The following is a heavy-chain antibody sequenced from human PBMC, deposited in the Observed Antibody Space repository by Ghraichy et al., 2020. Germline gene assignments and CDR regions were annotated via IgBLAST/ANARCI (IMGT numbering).Heavy chain of an antibody. Sequence: SETLSLTCAVYGGSFSGYYWSWIRQPPGKGLEWIGEINHSGSTNYNPSLKSRVTISVDTSKNQFSLKLSSVTAADTAVYYCARGGDIVVVVAAYAFDIWGQGTMVTVSS. J-gene: IGHJ3*02. CDR2: INHSGST. V-gene: IGHV4-34*01. D-gene: IGHD2-15*01. CDR3: ARGGDIVVVVAAYAFDI. CDR1: GGSFSGYY.